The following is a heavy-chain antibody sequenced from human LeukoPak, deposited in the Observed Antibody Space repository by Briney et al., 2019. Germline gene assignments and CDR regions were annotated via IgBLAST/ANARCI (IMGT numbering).Heavy chain of an antibody. CDR2: INHSGST. J-gene: IGHJ6*03. V-gene: IGHV4-34*01. CDR1: GGSFSGYY. Sequence: SETLSLTCAVYGGSFSGYYWSWIRLPPGKGLEWIGEINHSGSTNYNPSLKSRVTISVDTSKNQFSLKLSSVTAADTAVYYCARVRQQLEYYYYYYYMDVWGKGTTVTISS. CDR3: ARVRQQLEYYYYYYYMDV. D-gene: IGHD6-13*01.